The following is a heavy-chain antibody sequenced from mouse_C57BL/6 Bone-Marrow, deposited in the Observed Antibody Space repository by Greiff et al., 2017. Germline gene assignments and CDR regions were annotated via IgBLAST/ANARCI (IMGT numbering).Heavy chain of an antibody. D-gene: IGHD1-1*01. CDR1: GYTFTDYY. J-gene: IGHJ1*03. V-gene: IGHV1-77*01. Sequence: VKLMESGAELVKPGASVKISCKASGYTFTDYYINWVKQRPGQGLEWIGKIGPGSGSTNYNAKFKGKATLTADKSYSTAYMPLSSLTSEDSAVYFCANYCNGSSYWYFDVWGTGTTVTVSS. CDR3: ANYCNGSSYWYFDV. CDR2: IGPGSGST.